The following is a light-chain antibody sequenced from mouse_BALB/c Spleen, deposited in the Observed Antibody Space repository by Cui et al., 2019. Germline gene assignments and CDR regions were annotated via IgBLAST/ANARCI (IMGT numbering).Light chain of an antibody. Sequence: DVVMTQTPLTLSATIGKLAPTSCKSSQSLLDSDGETYLNWLLPRPGQSPKRLIHLVSKLDFGVPDRFTGSGSGTDFTLKISRVEAEDLGVCYCWQDIHSLTWTFGGGTKLEIK. CDR3: WQDIHSLTWT. CDR2: LVS. J-gene: IGKJ1*01. CDR1: QSLLDSDGETY. V-gene: IGKV1-135*01.